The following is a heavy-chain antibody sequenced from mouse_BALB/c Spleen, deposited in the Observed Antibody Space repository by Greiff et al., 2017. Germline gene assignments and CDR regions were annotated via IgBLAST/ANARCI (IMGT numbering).Heavy chain of an antibody. D-gene: IGHD1-1*01. J-gene: IGHJ2*01. CDR2: IWAGGST. CDR1: GFSLTSYG. CDR3: ARDRGYYGSGDY. V-gene: IGHV2-9*02. Sequence: VKLQESGPGLVAPSQSLSITCTVSGFSLTSYGVHWVRQPPGKGLEWLGVIWAGGSTNYNSALMSRLSISKDNSKSQVFLKMNSLQTDDTAMYFCARDRGYYGSGDYWGQGTTLTVSS.